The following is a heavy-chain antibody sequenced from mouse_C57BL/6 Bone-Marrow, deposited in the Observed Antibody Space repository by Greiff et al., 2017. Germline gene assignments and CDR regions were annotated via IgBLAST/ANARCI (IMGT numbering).Heavy chain of an antibody. CDR3: ARKGYSNYLDY. D-gene: IGHD2-5*01. CDR1: GYTFTSYW. J-gene: IGHJ2*01. CDR2: IHPNSGST. V-gene: IGHV1-64*01. Sequence: VQLQQPGAELVKPGASVKLSCKASGYTFTSYWMHWVKQRPGQGLEWIGMIHPNSGSTNYNEKFKSKATLTVDKSSSTAYMQLSSLTSDDSAVYYCARKGYSNYLDYWGQGTTLTVSS.